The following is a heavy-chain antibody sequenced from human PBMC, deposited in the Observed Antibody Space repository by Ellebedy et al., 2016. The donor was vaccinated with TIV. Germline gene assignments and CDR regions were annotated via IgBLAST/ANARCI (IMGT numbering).Heavy chain of an antibody. Sequence: SETLSLTCAVYGGSFSGYYWSWIRQPPGKGLEWIGEMNHSGSTNYSPSLKSRVTILVDTSKKQFSLKLSSVTAADTAVYYCARADGDAPFEYWGQGSLVTVSS. D-gene: IGHD4-17*01. CDR3: ARADGDAPFEY. J-gene: IGHJ4*02. CDR2: MNHSGST. V-gene: IGHV4-34*01. CDR1: GGSFSGYY.